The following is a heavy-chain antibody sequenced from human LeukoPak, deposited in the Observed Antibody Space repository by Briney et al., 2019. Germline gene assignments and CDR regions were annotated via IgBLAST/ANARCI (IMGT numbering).Heavy chain of an antibody. Sequence: SETLSLTCAVYGGSFSGYFWSWIRQPPGKGLEWIGEINHRGNTNHNPSLKSRVTISVDTSKNQFSLKLSSVTAADTAVYYCARRHTYYDSSGYYVDAFDIWGQGTMVTVSS. J-gene: IGHJ3*02. CDR1: GGSFSGYF. CDR2: INHRGNT. D-gene: IGHD3-22*01. CDR3: ARRHTYYDSSGYYVDAFDI. V-gene: IGHV4-34*01.